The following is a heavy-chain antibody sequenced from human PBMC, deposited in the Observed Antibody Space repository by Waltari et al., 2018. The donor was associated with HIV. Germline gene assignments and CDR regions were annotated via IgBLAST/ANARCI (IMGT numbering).Heavy chain of an antibody. J-gene: IGHJ4*02. CDR2: IYYSGRT. V-gene: IGHV4-31*03. CDR1: GGSIRTSGYY. CDR3: ARGWLSRGYYL. D-gene: IGHD3-22*01. Sequence: QVQLQESGPGLVKPSQTLSLPCTVSGGSIRTSGYYWSWIRQHPGRGLEWIGYIYYSGRTYYNPSLKSRLTISVDTSKNQFSLKLNSVTAADTAVYYCARGWLSRGYYLWGQGTLVTVSS.